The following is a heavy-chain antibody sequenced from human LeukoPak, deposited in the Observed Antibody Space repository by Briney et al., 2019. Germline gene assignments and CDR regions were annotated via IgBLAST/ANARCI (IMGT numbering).Heavy chain of an antibody. CDR3: AKGTVGYSSSWFDL. Sequence: GGSLRLSCAASGSTFTSYVMSWVRQAPGKGLEWVSGIPGSGGSTYYAGSVKGRFSISRDNSKNTLYLQMNSLRADDTDLYYCAKGTVGYSSSWFDLWGQGTLVTASS. CDR2: IPGSGGST. V-gene: IGHV3-23*01. CDR1: GSTFTSYV. D-gene: IGHD6-13*01. J-gene: IGHJ5*02.